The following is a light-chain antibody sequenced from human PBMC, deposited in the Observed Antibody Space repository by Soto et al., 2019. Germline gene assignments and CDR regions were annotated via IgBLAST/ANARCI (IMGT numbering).Light chain of an antibody. J-gene: IGLJ3*02. CDR3: QSADSSGIPWV. CDR1: VLPNQY. Sequence: SSELTQSPSVSVSPGQTARISCSGDVLPNQYAYWYQQKPGQAPVVMIYKDSERPSGIPERFSGSSSGTTVTLTISGVQAEDEADYYCQSADSSGIPWVFGGGTKLTVL. V-gene: IGLV3-25*03. CDR2: KDS.